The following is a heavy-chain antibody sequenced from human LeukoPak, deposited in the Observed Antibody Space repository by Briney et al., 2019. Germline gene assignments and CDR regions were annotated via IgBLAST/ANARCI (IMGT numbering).Heavy chain of an antibody. CDR2: IGGSGDST. Sequence: GGSLRLSCAASGFTFSSYAMSWVRQAPGKGLEWVSTIGGSGDSTHYADSVKGRFIISRDNSKNTLYLQMNSLRAEDTAVYYCARDRGSRWIYYYYMDVWGKGTTVTVSS. J-gene: IGHJ6*03. V-gene: IGHV3-23*01. CDR3: ARDRGSRWIYYYYMDV. CDR1: GFTFSSYA. D-gene: IGHD6-13*01.